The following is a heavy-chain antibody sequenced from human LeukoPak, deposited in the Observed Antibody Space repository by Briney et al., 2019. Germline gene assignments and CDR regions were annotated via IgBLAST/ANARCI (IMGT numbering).Heavy chain of an antibody. Sequence: GGSLRLSCAASGITFSSYWMSWVRQAPGKGLEWVANIKQDGSEKNYVDSVKGRFTISRDNAKNSLYLQMNSLRAEDTAMYYCASLDAAMVNGDYWGQGTLVTVSS. CDR1: GITFSSYW. J-gene: IGHJ4*02. CDR2: IKQDGSEK. D-gene: IGHD5-18*01. V-gene: IGHV3-7*01. CDR3: ASLDAAMVNGDY.